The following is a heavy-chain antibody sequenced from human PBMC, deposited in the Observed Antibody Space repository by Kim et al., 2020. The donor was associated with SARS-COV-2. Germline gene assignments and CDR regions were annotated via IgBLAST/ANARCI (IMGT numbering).Heavy chain of an antibody. J-gene: IGHJ4*02. CDR1: GFTFSSYA. CDR2: ISYDGSNK. D-gene: IGHD6-13*01. V-gene: IGHV3-30-3*01. CDR3: ARGMIAAAGTFDY. Sequence: GGSLRLSCAASGFTFSSYAMHWVRQAPGKGLEWVAVISYDGSNKYYADSVKGRFTISRDNSKNTLYLQMNSLRAEDTAVYYCARGMIAAAGTFDYWGQGTLVTVSS.